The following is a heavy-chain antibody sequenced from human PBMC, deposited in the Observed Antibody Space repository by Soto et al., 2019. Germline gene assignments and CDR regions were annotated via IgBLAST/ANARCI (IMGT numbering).Heavy chain of an antibody. CDR3: ASRPRDGYSRYFDY. Sequence: PSETLSLTCTVSGGAIISGGYYFICIRQHPGNGLELIGYIYYSGSTYYNPSLKSRVTISVDTSKNQFSLKLSSVTAADTAVYYCASRPRDGYSRYFDYWGQGTLVTVSS. D-gene: IGHD5-18*01. V-gene: IGHV4-31*03. CDR2: IYYSGST. CDR1: GGAIISGGYY. J-gene: IGHJ4*02.